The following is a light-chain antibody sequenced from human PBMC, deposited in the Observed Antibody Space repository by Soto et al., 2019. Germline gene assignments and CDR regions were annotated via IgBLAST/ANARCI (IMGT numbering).Light chain of an antibody. J-gene: IGKJ5*01. Sequence: IVSTPSPATPSLPSGERGTLSRRASRSVSSYLAWYQQKPGQAHRLIIYDAYNRATGIPDRFSGSGSGTDFTLTIRRLEPEDFAVYYCQKRSNWPQITLGTGPRLELK. V-gene: IGKV3-11*01. CDR2: DAY. CDR3: QKRSNWPQIT. CDR1: RSVSSY.